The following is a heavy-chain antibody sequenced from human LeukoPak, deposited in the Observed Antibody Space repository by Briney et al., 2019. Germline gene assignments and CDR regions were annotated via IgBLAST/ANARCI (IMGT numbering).Heavy chain of an antibody. V-gene: IGHV3-23*01. CDR1: GFTFSSYA. D-gene: IGHD3-22*01. CDR2: ISAGGTST. Sequence: GGSLRLSCAASGFTFSSYAMSWVRQAPGKGLEWVSAISAGGTSTYYADSVKGRFTISRDNSKYTLYLQMNSLRPEDTAVYYCAKIYGSSAYFPDYWGQGTLVTVSS. J-gene: IGHJ4*02. CDR3: AKIYGSSAYFPDY.